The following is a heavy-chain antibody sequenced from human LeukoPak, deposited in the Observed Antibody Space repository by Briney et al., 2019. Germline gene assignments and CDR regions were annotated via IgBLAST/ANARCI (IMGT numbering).Heavy chain of an antibody. CDR2: ISYDGSNK. V-gene: IGHV3-30*18. CDR1: GFTFSSYG. Sequence: GGSLRLSCAASGFTFSSYGMHWVRQAPGKGLEWVAVISYDGSNKYYADSVKGRFTISRDNSKNTLYLQMNSLRAEDTAVYYCAKNLQYYYYGMDVWGQGTTVTVSS. CDR3: AKNLQYYYYGMDV. J-gene: IGHJ6*02.